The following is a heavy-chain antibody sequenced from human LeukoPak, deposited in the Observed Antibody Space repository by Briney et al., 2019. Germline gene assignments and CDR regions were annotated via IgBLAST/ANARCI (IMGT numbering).Heavy chain of an antibody. CDR3: ARNKINTVTTGWYFDL. D-gene: IGHD4-17*01. V-gene: IGHV3-21*01. CDR1: GFTFSSYG. J-gene: IGHJ2*01. CDR2: VSIGGSFI. Sequence: GGSLRLSCAASGFTFSSYGMNWVRQAPGKGLEWVSFVSIGGSFIYYADSVKGRFTISRDDAKNSLYLQMNSLTAEDTAEYYCARNKINTVTTGWYFDLWGRDTLVSVSS.